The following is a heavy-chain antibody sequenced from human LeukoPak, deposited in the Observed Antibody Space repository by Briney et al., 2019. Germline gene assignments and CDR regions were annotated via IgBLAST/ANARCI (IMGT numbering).Heavy chain of an antibody. Sequence: ASVKVSCKASGGTFSSYAISWVRQAPGQGLEWMGGIIPIFGTANYAQKFQGRVTITTDESMSTAYMELSSLRSEDTAVYYCARALTYCGGDCYSPAEYYFDYWGQGTLVTVSS. CDR1: GGTFSSYA. CDR3: ARALTYCGGDCYSPAEYYFDY. D-gene: IGHD2-21*02. V-gene: IGHV1-69*05. CDR2: IIPIFGTA. J-gene: IGHJ4*02.